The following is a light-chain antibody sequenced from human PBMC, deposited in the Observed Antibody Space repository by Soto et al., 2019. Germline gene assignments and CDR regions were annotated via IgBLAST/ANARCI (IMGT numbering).Light chain of an antibody. CDR2: DAS. V-gene: IGKV1-5*01. CDR3: QHYSSYSRT. CDR1: QSIGTW. Sequence: DIQMTQSPSTLSSSAGDRVTITFRASQSIGTWLAWYQQKPGKAPKLLIYDASSLKNGVPSRFSGSGSGTEFTLTISSLQPDDFATYYCQHYSSYSRTFGQGTKVDIK. J-gene: IGKJ1*01.